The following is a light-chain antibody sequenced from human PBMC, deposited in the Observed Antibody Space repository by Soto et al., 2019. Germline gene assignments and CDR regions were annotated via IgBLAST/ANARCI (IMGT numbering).Light chain of an antibody. CDR3: CSYVGATTYV. Sequence: TQPGTVSGSPGQSITISCTGTSSTVGGFNVVSWYQQHPGKAPKVIIYEGIKRPSGVSNRFSGSNSGSTASLTISGLQAEDEADYYCCSYVGATTYVFGTGTKVTVL. CDR1: SSTVGGFNV. CDR2: EGI. V-gene: IGLV2-23*01. J-gene: IGLJ1*01.